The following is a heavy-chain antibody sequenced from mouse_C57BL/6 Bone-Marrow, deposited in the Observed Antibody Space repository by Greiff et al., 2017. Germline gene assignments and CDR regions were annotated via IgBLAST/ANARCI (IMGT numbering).Heavy chain of an antibody. D-gene: IGHD1-1*01. Sequence: EVQLQQSGPELVKPGASVKISCKASGYSFTGYYMNWVKQSPEKSLEWIGEINPSTGGTTYNQKFKAKATLTVDKSSSTAYMQLKSLTSDDSAVYYCARDDYYGSSPWFAYWGQGTLVTVSA. V-gene: IGHV1-42*01. CDR2: INPSTGGT. J-gene: IGHJ3*01. CDR1: GYSFTGYY. CDR3: ARDDYYGSSPWFAY.